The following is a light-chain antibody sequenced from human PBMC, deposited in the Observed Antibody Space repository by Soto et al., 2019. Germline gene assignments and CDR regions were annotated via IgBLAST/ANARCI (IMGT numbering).Light chain of an antibody. CDR2: VNSNGSH. V-gene: IGLV4-69*01. CDR1: SGHSSYA. J-gene: IGLJ2*01. CDR3: QTWGSGIRVV. Sequence: QPVLTQSPSASASLGASVKLTCTLSSGHSSYAIAWHQQQPEKGPRYLMKVNSNGSHSKGDGIPDRFSGSSSGAERYLTISSLQSEDEADYCCQTWGSGIRVVFGGGTKLTVL.